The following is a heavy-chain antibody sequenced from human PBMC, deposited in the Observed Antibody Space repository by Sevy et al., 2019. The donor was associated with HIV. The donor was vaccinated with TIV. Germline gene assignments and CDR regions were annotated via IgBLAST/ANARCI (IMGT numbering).Heavy chain of an antibody. CDR1: GFTFSSYG. CDR3: AKDATYYDFLYYGMDV. CDR2: ISDDGSKK. J-gene: IGHJ6*02. Sequence: GGSLRLSCAASGFTFSSYGMHWVRQAPGKGLEWVAVISDDGSKKYYADSVKGRFTISRDNSKNTLYLQMNSLRAEDTAVYYCAKDATYYDFLYYGMDVWGQGTTVTVSS. D-gene: IGHD3-3*01. V-gene: IGHV3-30*18.